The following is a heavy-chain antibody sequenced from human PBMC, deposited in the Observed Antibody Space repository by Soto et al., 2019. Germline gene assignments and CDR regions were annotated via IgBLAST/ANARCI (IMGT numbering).Heavy chain of an antibody. J-gene: IGHJ4*02. V-gene: IGHV3-48*01. D-gene: IGHD5-12*01. CDR1: GFTFRSYS. CDR3: ARGYNDY. Sequence: GGSLRLSCAASGFTFRSYSMNWVRQAPGKGLEWVSYISSSSSTIQYAESVKGRFTISRDNAESSLYLQMNSLRAEDTAVYYCARGYNDYWGQGTLVTVSS. CDR2: ISSSSSTI.